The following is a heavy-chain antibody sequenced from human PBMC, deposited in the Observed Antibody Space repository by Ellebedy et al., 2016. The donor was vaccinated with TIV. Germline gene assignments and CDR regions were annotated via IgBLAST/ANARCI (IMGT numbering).Heavy chain of an antibody. V-gene: IGHV4-34*01. CDR2: INHSGST. J-gene: IGHJ6*02. Sequence: SETLSLTXAVYGGSFSGYYWSWIRQPPGKGLEWIGEINHSGSTNYNPSLKSRVTLSVDTSKNQFSLKLSSVTAADTAVYYCARGLGSGSYYYYYGMDVWGQGTTVTVSS. CDR1: GGSFSGYY. D-gene: IGHD3-10*01. CDR3: ARGLGSGSYYYYYGMDV.